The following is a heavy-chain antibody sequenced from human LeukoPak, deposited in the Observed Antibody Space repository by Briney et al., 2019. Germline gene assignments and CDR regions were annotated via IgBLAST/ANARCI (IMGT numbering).Heavy chain of an antibody. D-gene: IGHD1-1*01. CDR1: GGSISSGGYY. J-gene: IGHJ4*02. V-gene: IGHV4-61*02. CDR3: ARRAYSAAYWKHFDY. CDR2: IYTSGTT. Sequence: PSETLSLTCTVSGGSISSGGYYWRWIRQPAGKGLEWIGRIYTSGTTNYNPSLKSRVTISVDTSKNQFSLKLTSVTAADTAVYFCARRAYSAAYWKHFDYWGQGTLVTVSS.